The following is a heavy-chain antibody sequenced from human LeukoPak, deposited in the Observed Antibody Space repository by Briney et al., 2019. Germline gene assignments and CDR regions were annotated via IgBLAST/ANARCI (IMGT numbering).Heavy chain of an antibody. CDR3: ASTVTPGYFDY. V-gene: IGHV4-59*01. CDR1: GGSISSYY. Sequence: PSETLSLTCTVSGGSISSYYWSWIRQPPGKGLEWIGYNYYSGSTNYNPSLKSRVTISVDTSKNQFSLKLSSVTAADTAVYYCASTVTPGYFDYWGQGTLVTVSS. J-gene: IGHJ4*02. D-gene: IGHD4-17*01. CDR2: NYYSGST.